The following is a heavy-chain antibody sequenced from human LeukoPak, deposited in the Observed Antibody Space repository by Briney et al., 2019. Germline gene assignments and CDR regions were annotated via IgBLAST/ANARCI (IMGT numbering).Heavy chain of an antibody. V-gene: IGHV1-69*05. J-gene: IGHJ6*03. CDR2: IIPIFGTA. Sequence: ASVKVSCKASGGTFSSYAISWVRQAPGQGLEWMGGIIPIFGTASYAQKFQGRVTITTDESTSTAYMELSSLRSEDTAVYYCARVPLRDVVVPAAMGRGVTPTYYYYYYYMDVWGKGTTVTVSS. D-gene: IGHD2-2*01. CDR1: GGTFSSYA. CDR3: ARVPLRDVVVPAAMGRGVTPTYYYYYYYMDV.